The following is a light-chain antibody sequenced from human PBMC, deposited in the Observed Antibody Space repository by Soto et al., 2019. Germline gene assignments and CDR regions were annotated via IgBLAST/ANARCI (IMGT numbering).Light chain of an antibody. Sequence: EIVLTQSPATLSLSPGERATLSCRASQSVSSYLAWYQQKTGQAPRLLIYDASNRATGIPARFSGSGSGTDFTLTISSLEPEDFAVYYCQQRSNWPVTFGPGTKVD. CDR2: DAS. J-gene: IGKJ3*01. CDR1: QSVSSY. V-gene: IGKV3-11*01. CDR3: QQRSNWPVT.